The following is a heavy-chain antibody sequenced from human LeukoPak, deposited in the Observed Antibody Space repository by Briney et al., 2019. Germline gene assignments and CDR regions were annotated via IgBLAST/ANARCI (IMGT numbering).Heavy chain of an antibody. D-gene: IGHD3-10*01. CDR2: IYYSGST. CDR3: ARLHMVRGVPHYYYYGMDV. CDR1: GGSISSYY. V-gene: IGHV4-59*12. J-gene: IGHJ6*02. Sequence: PSETLSLTCTVSGGSISSYYWSWIRQPPGKGLEWIGYIYYSGSTNYNPSLKSRVTISVDTSKNQFSLKLSSVTAADTAVYYCARLHMVRGVPHYYYYGMDVWGQGTTVTVSS.